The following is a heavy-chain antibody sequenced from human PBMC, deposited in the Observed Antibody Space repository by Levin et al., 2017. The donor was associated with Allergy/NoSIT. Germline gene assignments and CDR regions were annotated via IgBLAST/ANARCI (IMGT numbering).Heavy chain of an antibody. CDR3: AKGGSGWHS. Sequence: GESLKISCAASGFTFSSYAMSWVRQAPGKGLEWVSAISGSGGRTYYADSVKGRFTISRDNSKNTLYLQMNSLRAEDTAVCYCAKGGSGWHSWGQGTLVTVSS. CDR2: ISGSGGRT. V-gene: IGHV3-23*01. CDR1: GFTFSSYA. D-gene: IGHD6-19*01. J-gene: IGHJ4*02.